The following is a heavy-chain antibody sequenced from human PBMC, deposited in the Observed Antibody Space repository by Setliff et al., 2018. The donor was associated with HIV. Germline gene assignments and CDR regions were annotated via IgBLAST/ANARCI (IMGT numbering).Heavy chain of an antibody. Sequence: SETLSLTCAVSGGSISSNNWWSWVRQPPGKGLEWIGEIYHGGSTNYNSSLKSRVTISVDKSKNQFSLQLRSVTAADTAVYYCARSSTPDSRAYFPDYWGQGTLVTVSS. D-gene: IGHD3-22*01. V-gene: IGHV4-4*02. CDR3: ARSSTPDSRAYFPDY. J-gene: IGHJ4*02. CDR1: GGSISSNNW. CDR2: IYHGGST.